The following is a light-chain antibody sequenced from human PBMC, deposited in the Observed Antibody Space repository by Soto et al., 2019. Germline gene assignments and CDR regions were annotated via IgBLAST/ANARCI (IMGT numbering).Light chain of an antibody. CDR2: AAS. CDR3: QQSYITPWT. CDR1: QTITTY. J-gene: IGKJ1*01. V-gene: IGKV1-39*01. Sequence: DIQMTQSPSSLSASVGDRVTITCRASQTITTYLNWFQQKPGKAPKLLIYAASSLHSGVPSRFTGSGSGTDFTLTISSLQPEDFETYYCQQSYITPWTLGQGTKVDIK.